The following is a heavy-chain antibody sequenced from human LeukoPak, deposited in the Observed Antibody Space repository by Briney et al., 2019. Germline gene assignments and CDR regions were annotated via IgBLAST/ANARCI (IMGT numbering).Heavy chain of an antibody. D-gene: IGHD3-10*01. Sequence: GGSLRLSCAASGFTFSSYGMSWVRQAPGKGLEWVSAISGSGGSTYYADSVKGRFTISRDNSKNTLYLQMNSLRAEDTAVYYCAKHPTILLWFGEQGFDPWGQGTLVTVSS. V-gene: IGHV3-23*01. J-gene: IGHJ5*02. CDR1: GFTFSSYG. CDR3: AKHPTILLWFGEQGFDP. CDR2: ISGSGGST.